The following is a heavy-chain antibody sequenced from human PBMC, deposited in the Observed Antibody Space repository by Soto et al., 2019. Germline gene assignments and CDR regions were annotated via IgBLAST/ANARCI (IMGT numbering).Heavy chain of an antibody. J-gene: IGHJ4*02. Sequence: EVQLLESGGDLVHPGESLRLSCAASGFLSGNYAMDWIRQAPGTGLEWVSAISDSGVNTYYADSVKGRFTISRDNSKNALYLEMTSLRAGDTAVYYCIKEARGHSYARLWGRGTPVTVSS. CDR2: ISDSGVNT. CDR3: IKEARGHSYARL. D-gene: IGHD3-16*01. V-gene: IGHV3-23*01. CDR1: GFLSGNYA.